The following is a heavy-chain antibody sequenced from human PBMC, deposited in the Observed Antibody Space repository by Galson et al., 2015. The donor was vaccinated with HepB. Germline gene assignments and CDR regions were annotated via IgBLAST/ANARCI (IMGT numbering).Heavy chain of an antibody. CDR1: GYTFTSYA. Sequence: SVKVSCKASGYTFTSYAMNWVRQAPGQGLEWMGWINTNTGNPTYAQGFTGRFVFSLDTSVSTAYLQISSLKAEDTAVYYCARAVNTMVRGVIITFGYWGQGTLVTVSS. CDR2: INTNTGNP. D-gene: IGHD3-10*01. J-gene: IGHJ4*02. V-gene: IGHV7-4-1*02. CDR3: ARAVNTMVRGVIITFGY.